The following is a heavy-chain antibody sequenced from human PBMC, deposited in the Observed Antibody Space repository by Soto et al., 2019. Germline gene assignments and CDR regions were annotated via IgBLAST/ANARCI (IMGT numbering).Heavy chain of an antibody. V-gene: IGHV3-48*02. CDR3: VRDDRWAFDF. Sequence: EVHLVESGGGLVQPGGSLRVSCAASGFTFSNYAMNWVRQAPGKGLEWVSYISIGRGSIFYADSVKGRFTISRDDAKNSLYLQMNPLRDEDTAVYYCVRDDRWAFDFWGQGTMVTVSS. CDR2: ISIGRGSI. D-gene: IGHD3-22*01. CDR1: GFTFSNYA. J-gene: IGHJ3*01.